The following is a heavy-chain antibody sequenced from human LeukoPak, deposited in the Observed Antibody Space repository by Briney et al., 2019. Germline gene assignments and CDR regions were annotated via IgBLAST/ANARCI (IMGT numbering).Heavy chain of an antibody. CDR2: INPSGGRT. J-gene: IGHJ4*02. CDR1: GYTFTSYY. V-gene: IGHV1-46*01. CDR3: ARPLYSSGWYGY. D-gene: IGHD6-19*01. Sequence: ASVKVSCKASGYTFTSYYMHWVRQAAGQGLEWVGIINPSGGRTSYAQKFQGRVTMTSDTSTSTVYMELSSLRSEDTAVYYCARPLYSSGWYGYWGQGTLVT.